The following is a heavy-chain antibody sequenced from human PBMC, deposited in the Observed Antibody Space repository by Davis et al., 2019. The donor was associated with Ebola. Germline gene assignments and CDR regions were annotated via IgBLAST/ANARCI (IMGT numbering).Heavy chain of an antibody. Sequence: GESLKISCKGSGYSFTSYWIGWVRQMPGKGLEWMGIIYPGDSDTRYSPSFQGQVTISADKSISTAYLQWSSLKASDTAMYYCARLGKQWLVGGWFDPWGQGTLVTVSS. D-gene: IGHD6-19*01. CDR1: GYSFTSYW. J-gene: IGHJ5*02. CDR3: ARLGKQWLVGGWFDP. CDR2: IYPGDSDT. V-gene: IGHV5-51*01.